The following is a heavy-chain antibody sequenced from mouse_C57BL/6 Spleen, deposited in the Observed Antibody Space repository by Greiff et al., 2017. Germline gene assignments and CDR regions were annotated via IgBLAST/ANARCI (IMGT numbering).Heavy chain of an antibody. J-gene: IGHJ4*01. CDR3: ARSRTRYDYSYAMDY. Sequence: QVHVKQPGAELVKPGASVKLSCKASGYTFTSYWMQWVKQRPGQGLEWIGEIDPSDSYTNYNQKFKGKATLTVDTSSSTAYMQLSSLTSEDSAVYYCARSRTRYDYSYAMDYWGQGTSVTVSS. D-gene: IGHD2-4*01. V-gene: IGHV1-50*01. CDR2: IDPSDSYT. CDR1: GYTFTSYW.